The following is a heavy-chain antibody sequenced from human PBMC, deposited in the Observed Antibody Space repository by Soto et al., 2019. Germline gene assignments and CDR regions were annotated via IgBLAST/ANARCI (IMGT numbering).Heavy chain of an antibody. CDR1: GFTFSSYG. V-gene: IGHV3-30*18. D-gene: IGHD4-17*01. CDR3: ANGGGDYY. J-gene: IGHJ4*02. Sequence: QVQLVESGGGVVQPGRSLRLSCAASGFTFSSYGMHWVRRAPGKGLEWVAVISYDGSNKYYADSVKGRFTISRDNSKNTLYLQMNSLRAEDTAVYYCANGGGDYYWGQGTLVTVSS. CDR2: ISYDGSNK.